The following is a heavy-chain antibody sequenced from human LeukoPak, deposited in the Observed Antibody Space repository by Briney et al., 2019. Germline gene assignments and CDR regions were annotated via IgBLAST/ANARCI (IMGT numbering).Heavy chain of an antibody. CDR1: GFTFSSYS. Sequence: GGSLRLSCAASGFTFSSYSMNWVRQAPGKGLEWVSYISSSSSTIYYADSVKGRFTISRDNAKNSLYLQMNSLRDEDTAVYYCARDYTYYYGSGSDELQSSYFDYWGQGTLVTVSS. CDR2: ISSSSSTI. V-gene: IGHV3-48*02. J-gene: IGHJ4*02. CDR3: ARDYTYYYGSGSDELQSSYFDY. D-gene: IGHD3-10*01.